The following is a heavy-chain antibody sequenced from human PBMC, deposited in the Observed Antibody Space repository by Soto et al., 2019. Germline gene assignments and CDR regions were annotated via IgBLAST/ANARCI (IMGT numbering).Heavy chain of an antibody. V-gene: IGHV2-5*02. D-gene: IGHD2-21*02. Sequence: GSGATLVNPTQTLTLTFTFSAVSLNTGGLGVGWIRQPPGKALEWLALIYWDDDKRYSPSLRNRLSISKDTSNNLVVFTMTNMDPVDTATYFCIHSRCGGDCLRSYSSHYYYGLDVWGQGTTVTVSS. J-gene: IGHJ6*02. CDR1: AVSLNTGGLG. CDR3: IHSRCGGDCLRSYSSHYYYGLDV. CDR2: IYWDDDK.